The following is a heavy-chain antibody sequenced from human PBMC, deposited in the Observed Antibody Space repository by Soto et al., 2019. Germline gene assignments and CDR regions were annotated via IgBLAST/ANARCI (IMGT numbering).Heavy chain of an antibody. D-gene: IGHD3-22*01. J-gene: IGHJ4*02. CDR2: IYYSGST. CDR1: GGSISSGGYY. V-gene: IGHV4-31*03. CDR3: ARVLQGYDSSGYYYRPDY. Sequence: SETLSLTCTVSGGSISSGGYYWSWIRQHPGKGLEWIGYIYYSGSTYYNPSLKSRVTISVDTSKNQFSLKLSSVTAADTAVYYCARVLQGYDSSGYYYRPDYWGQGTLVTVSS.